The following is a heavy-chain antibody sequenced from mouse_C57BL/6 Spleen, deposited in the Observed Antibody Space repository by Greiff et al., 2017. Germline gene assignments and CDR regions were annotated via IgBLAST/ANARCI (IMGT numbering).Heavy chain of an antibody. D-gene: IGHD3-2*02. J-gene: IGHJ3*01. V-gene: IGHV1-64*01. CDR1: GYTFTSYW. CDR3: ARHTAQATLAY. Sequence: QVQLKQPGAELVKPGASVKLSCKASGYTFTSYWMHWVKQRPGQGLEWIGMIHPNSGSTNYNEKFKSKATLTVNKSSSTAYMELRSLTSEDSAVYYCARHTAQATLAYWGQGTLVTVSA. CDR2: IHPNSGST.